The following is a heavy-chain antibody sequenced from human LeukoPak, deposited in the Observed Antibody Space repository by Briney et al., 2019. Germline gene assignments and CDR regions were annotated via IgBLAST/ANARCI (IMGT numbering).Heavy chain of an antibody. CDR2: ISGSGGST. CDR3: ARSVAASRDY. J-gene: IGHJ4*02. CDR1: GFTFSSYA. V-gene: IGHV3-23*01. D-gene: IGHD2-15*01. Sequence: GGSLRLSXAASGFTFSSYAMSWVRQAPGKGLEWVSAISGSGGSTYYADSVKGRFTISRDNSKNTLYLQMNSLRAEDTALYYCARSVAASRDYWGQGTLVTVSS.